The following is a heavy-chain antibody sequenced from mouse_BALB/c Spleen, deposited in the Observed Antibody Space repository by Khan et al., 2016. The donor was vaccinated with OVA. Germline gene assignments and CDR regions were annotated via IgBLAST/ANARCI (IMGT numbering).Heavy chain of an antibody. CDR3: ASLGTYDY. D-gene: IGHD4-1*01. CDR2: ISSTGSYT. V-gene: IGHV5-9*02. Sequence: EVELVESGGGLVKPGGSLKLSCAASGFAFSNYDMSWVRPTPEKRLEWVATISSTGSYTYYPASVQGRFSISRENARNTRYLQMGSLRSEDSAWYYCASLGTYDYWGQGTTLTVSS. J-gene: IGHJ2*01. CDR1: GFAFSNYD.